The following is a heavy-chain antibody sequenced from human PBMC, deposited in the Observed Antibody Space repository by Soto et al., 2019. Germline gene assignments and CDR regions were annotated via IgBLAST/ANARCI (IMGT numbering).Heavy chain of an antibody. D-gene: IGHD3-9*01. V-gene: IGHV4-34*01. CDR3: ARNLRRDILTGYYPNWFDP. CDR2: INHSGST. J-gene: IGHJ5*02. CDR1: GGSFSGYY. Sequence: SETLSLTCAVYGGSFSGYYWSWIRQPPGKGLEWIGEINHSGSTNYNPSLKSRFTISADTTKNQFSLKLISVTAADTAVYYCARNLRRDILTGYYPNWFDPWGQGTLVTVSS.